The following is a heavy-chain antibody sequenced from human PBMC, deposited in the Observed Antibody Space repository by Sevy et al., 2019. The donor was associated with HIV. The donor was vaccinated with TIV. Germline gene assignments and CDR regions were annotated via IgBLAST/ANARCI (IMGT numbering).Heavy chain of an antibody. CDR3: ARDSRKAYGSGSYVS. V-gene: IGHV3-53*01. CDR2: IYSGGST. Sequence: GGSLRLSCAASGFTVSSNYMSWVRQAPGKGLEWVSVIYSGGSTYYADSVKGRFTISRDNSKNTLYLQMNSLRAEDTGVYYCARDSRKAYGSGSYVSWGQGTMVTVSS. J-gene: IGHJ3*01. CDR1: GFTVSSNY. D-gene: IGHD3-10*01.